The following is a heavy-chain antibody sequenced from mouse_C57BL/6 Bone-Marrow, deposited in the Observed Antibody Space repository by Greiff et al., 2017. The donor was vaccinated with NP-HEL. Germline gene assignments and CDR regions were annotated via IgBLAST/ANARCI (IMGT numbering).Heavy chain of an antibody. D-gene: IGHD2-4*01. CDR3: AGDYDCYWYVDV. CDR1: GFPITSGYY. J-gene: IGHJ1*03. Sequence: KLQESGPGLVKPSQSLFLTCSITGFPITSGYYWIWIRQSPGKPLEWMGYITHSGETFYNPSLQSPISITREPSKNQFFLQLNSVTTEDTAMXYCAGDYDCYWYVDVWGTGTTVTVSA. CDR2: ITHSGET. V-gene: IGHV12-3*01.